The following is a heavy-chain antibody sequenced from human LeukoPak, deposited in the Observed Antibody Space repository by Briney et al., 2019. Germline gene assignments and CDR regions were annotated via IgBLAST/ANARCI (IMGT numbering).Heavy chain of an antibody. J-gene: IGHJ5*02. Sequence: SVKVSCKASGGTFSSYAISWVRQAPGQGLEWMGGIIPIFGTANYAQKFQGRVTITTDESTSTAYMELSSLRSEDTAVYYCARGLGEYYDFWSGYYIGWFDPWGQGTLVTVSS. CDR1: GGTFSSYA. D-gene: IGHD3-3*01. CDR2: IIPIFGTA. V-gene: IGHV1-69*05. CDR3: ARGLGEYYDFWSGYYIGWFDP.